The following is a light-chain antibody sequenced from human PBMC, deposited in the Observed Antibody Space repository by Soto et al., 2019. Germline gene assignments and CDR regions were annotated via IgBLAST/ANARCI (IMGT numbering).Light chain of an antibody. CDR2: AVN. V-gene: IGLV2-11*01. Sequence: QSALTQPRSVSGSPGQSVTISCTGTSSDVGDYNYVSWYQQHPGKAPKLLIYAVNMRPSGVPDRFSGSKSGNTASLTISGLLAEDEADYSCCSYAGSYIWVFGGGIKLTVL. CDR3: CSYAGSYIWV. J-gene: IGLJ3*02. CDR1: SSDVGDYNY.